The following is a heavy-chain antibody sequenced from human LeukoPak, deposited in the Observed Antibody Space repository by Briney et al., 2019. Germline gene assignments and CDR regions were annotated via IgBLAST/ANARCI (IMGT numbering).Heavy chain of an antibody. CDR1: GFTFSSYS. D-gene: IGHD3-3*01. CDR3: ARERNFYYFDY. J-gene: IGHJ4*02. V-gene: IGHV3-21*01. Sequence: GGSLRLSCAASGFTFSSYSMNWVRQAPGKGLEWVSSITGDCNYIFYADSVKGRFTISRDNAQNSLFLELNSLRGEDTAVYYCARERNFYYFDYWGQGALVTVSS. CDR2: ITGDCNYI.